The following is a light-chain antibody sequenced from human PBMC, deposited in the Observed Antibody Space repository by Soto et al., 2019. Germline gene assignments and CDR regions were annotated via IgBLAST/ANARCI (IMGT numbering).Light chain of an antibody. CDR2: GAS. Sequence: ETVLTQSPGILSLSPGERATLSCRASQTVSSSYLAWYQQKPGQAPRLLIYGASSRATGIPDRFSGSGAGTDYTLTISRLEPQDFAVYYWQQYGSSPPRFTFGQGTKLEIK. V-gene: IGKV3-20*01. J-gene: IGKJ2*01. CDR1: QTVSSSY. CDR3: QQYGSSPPRFT.